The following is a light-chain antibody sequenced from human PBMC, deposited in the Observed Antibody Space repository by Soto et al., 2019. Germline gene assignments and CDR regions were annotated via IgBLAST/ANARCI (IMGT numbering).Light chain of an antibody. V-gene: IGKV1-9*01. CDR3: XXVNSYPLT. Sequence: DLPLTQSPSFLSASVGDRVTITCRASQDISNYLAWYQQKPGKAPKFLIYGTSTLQSGVPSRFSGSGSGTEFTLTISSLXPEXFATYXXXXVNSYPLTFGGGTKVEIK. CDR1: QDISNY. CDR2: GTS. J-gene: IGKJ4*01.